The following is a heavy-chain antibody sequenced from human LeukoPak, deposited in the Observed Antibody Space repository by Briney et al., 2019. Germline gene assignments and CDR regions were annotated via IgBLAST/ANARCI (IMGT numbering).Heavy chain of an antibody. Sequence: GGSLRLSCTVSGFTFSNAWMSWVRQAPGKGLEWVGRSKSKTDSGTTDYAAPVKGRFTISRDDSKNTLYLQLNSLKAEDTAVYYCTTPSLPVKSGYYNYRHYCAMDVWGQGTTVTVSS. CDR1: GFTFSNAW. J-gene: IGHJ6*02. CDR2: SKSKTDSGTT. D-gene: IGHD3-3*01. CDR3: TTPSLPVKSGYYNYRHYCAMDV. V-gene: IGHV3-15*01.